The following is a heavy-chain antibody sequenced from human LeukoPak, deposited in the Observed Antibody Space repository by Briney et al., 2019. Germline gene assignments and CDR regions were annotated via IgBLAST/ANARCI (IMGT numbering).Heavy chain of an antibody. CDR2: IYYSGST. J-gene: IGHJ4*02. CDR1: GGSISSGDYY. D-gene: IGHD3-22*01. Sequence: SETLSLTCTVSGGSISSGDYYWSWIRQPPGKGLEWIGYIYYSGSTYYNPSLKSRVTISVDTSRYQFSLRLSSVTAADTAIYYCARDLSIGYSDYWGQGTLVTVSS. V-gene: IGHV4-30-4*02. CDR3: ARDLSIGYSDY.